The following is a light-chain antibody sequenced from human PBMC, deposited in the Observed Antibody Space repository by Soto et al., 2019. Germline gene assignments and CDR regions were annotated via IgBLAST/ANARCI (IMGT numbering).Light chain of an antibody. CDR1: QNVTRW. CDR2: DAS. V-gene: IGKV1-5*01. J-gene: IGKJ1*01. CDR3: QRYNTTSRT. Sequence: DIQLTQSPSTLSASVGDRVPITCRASQNVTRWVAWYQQKPGKAPKFLIYDASNLESGVPSRFGGGGSGTEFTLTISNLQLDDSATYCYQRYNTTSRTFGQGTRV.